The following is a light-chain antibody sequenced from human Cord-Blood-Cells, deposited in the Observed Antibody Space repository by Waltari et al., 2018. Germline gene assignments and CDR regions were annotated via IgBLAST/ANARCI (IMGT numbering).Light chain of an antibody. Sequence: QSALTQHASVSGSPGQSITISCTGTSSAVGSYNLVSGYQQHPGKAPKRMIYEGSKRPSGVSNRFSGSKSGNTASLTISGLQAEDEADYYCCSYAGSSTFVFGTGTKVTVL. V-gene: IGLV2-23*01. CDR2: EGS. CDR1: SSAVGSYNL. J-gene: IGLJ1*01. CDR3: CSYAGSSTFV.